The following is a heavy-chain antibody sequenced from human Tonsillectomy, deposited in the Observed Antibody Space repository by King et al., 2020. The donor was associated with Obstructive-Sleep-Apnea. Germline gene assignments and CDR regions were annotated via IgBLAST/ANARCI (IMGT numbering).Heavy chain of an antibody. CDR2: IISKTDGGTT. V-gene: IGHV3-15*01. D-gene: IGHD6-19*01. Sequence: QLVQSGGGLVKSGGSLRLSCAASGFTFSNAWMSWVRQAPGKGLEWVGRIISKTDGGTTDYAAPVKGRFTISRDDSKNTLYLQMNSLKTEDTAVYYCTTGYSSGWFVGYWGQGTLVTVSS. CDR1: GFTFSNAW. J-gene: IGHJ4*02. CDR3: TTGYSSGWFVGY.